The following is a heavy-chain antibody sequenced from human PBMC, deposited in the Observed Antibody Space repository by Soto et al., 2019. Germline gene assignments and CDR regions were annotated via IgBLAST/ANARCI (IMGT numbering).Heavy chain of an antibody. D-gene: IGHD6-13*01. J-gene: IGHJ6*02. CDR3: ARVRPHRQPGSIHANYYYYGMDV. Sequence: GGSLRLSCAASGFTFSSYAMHWVRQAPGKGLEWVAVISYDGSNKYYADSVKGRFTISRDNSKNTLYLQMNSLRAEDTAVYYCARVRPHRQPGSIHANYYYYGMDVWGQGTTVTVSS. CDR1: GFTFSSYA. V-gene: IGHV3-30-3*01. CDR2: ISYDGSNK.